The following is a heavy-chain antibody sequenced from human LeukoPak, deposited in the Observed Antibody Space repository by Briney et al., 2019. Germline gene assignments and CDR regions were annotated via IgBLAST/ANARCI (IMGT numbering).Heavy chain of an antibody. Sequence: PSETLSLTCTVSGGSIGSSSYYWSWIRQPPGKGLEWIGSIYYSGSTYYNPSLKSRVAISVDTSKNQFSLKLNSVTAADTAVYYCARSPRYYDSSGPLVLFDYWGQGTLVTVSS. CDR2: IYYSGST. J-gene: IGHJ4*02. V-gene: IGHV4-39*01. CDR1: GGSIGSSSYY. CDR3: ARSPRYYDSSGPLVLFDY. D-gene: IGHD3-22*01.